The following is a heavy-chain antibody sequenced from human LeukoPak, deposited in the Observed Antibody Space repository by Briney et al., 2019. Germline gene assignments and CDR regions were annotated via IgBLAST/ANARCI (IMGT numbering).Heavy chain of an antibody. D-gene: IGHD6-19*01. Sequence: GGSLRLSCAASGFTFSDYYMSWIRQAPGKGLEWVSAISPSSNTRYYSDSVRGRFTVSRDNSENTVYLQMDRLRADDTAVYYCAKNLRTSVAAFEYWGQGTLVTVSS. CDR2: ISPSSNTR. V-gene: IGHV3-23*01. CDR3: AKNLRTSVAAFEY. CDR1: GFTFSDYY. J-gene: IGHJ4*02.